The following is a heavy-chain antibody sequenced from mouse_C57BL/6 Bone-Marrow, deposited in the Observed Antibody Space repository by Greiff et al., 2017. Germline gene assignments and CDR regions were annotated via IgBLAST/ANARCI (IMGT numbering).Heavy chain of an antibody. J-gene: IGHJ2*01. Sequence: EVQLQQSGPSLVRPSQTLSLTCTVTGFSINSDCYWIWIRQFPGNKLEYIGYTFYSCITYYNPSLESRTYITRDTSKNQFSLKLSTVTTEDTATYYCARKDYYGSPLDYWGQGTTLTVSS. D-gene: IGHD1-1*01. V-gene: IGHV3-3*01. CDR1: GFSINSDCY. CDR3: ARKDYYGSPLDY. CDR2: TFYSCIT.